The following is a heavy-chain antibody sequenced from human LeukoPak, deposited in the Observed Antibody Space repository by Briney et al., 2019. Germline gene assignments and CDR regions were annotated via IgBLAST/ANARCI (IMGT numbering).Heavy chain of an antibody. Sequence: GASVKVSCKASGYTFTGYYMHWVRQAPGQGLEWMGWINPNNGGTNYAQKFQGRVTMTRDTSISTAYMELSRLRSDDTAVYYCARGELGCSSTSCYGPVAFDIWGQGTMVTVSS. CDR3: ARGELGCSSTSCYGPVAFDI. J-gene: IGHJ3*02. CDR1: GYTFTGYY. V-gene: IGHV1-2*02. CDR2: INPNNGGT. D-gene: IGHD2-2*01.